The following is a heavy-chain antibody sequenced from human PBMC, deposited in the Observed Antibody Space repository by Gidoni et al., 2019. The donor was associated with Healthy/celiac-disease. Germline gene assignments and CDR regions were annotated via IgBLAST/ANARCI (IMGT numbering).Heavy chain of an antibody. D-gene: IGHD2-21*02. CDR1: GDSFTSYW. V-gene: IGHV5-51*01. Sequence: EVQLVQSGAEAQQPGESLKISCKGSGDSFTSYWIGWVRQMPGKGLEWMGIIYPGDSDTRYSPSFQGQVTISADKSISTAYLQWSSLKASDTAMYYCARRAPAYCGGDCYSFDYWGQGTLVTVSS. J-gene: IGHJ4*02. CDR2: IYPGDSDT. CDR3: ARRAPAYCGGDCYSFDY.